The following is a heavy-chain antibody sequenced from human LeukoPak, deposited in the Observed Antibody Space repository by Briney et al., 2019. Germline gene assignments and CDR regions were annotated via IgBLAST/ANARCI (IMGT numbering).Heavy chain of an antibody. CDR2: VNHSGST. CDR3: ARNTCYYDSSGYYSY. D-gene: IGHD3-22*01. CDR1: GGSFSGYY. J-gene: IGHJ4*02. Sequence: PSETLSLTCAVYGGSFSGYYWSWIRQPPGKGLEWIGEVNHSGSTNYNPSLKSRVTISVDTSKNQFSLKLSSVTAADTAVYYCARNTCYYDSSGYYSYWGQGTLVTVSS. V-gene: IGHV4-34*01.